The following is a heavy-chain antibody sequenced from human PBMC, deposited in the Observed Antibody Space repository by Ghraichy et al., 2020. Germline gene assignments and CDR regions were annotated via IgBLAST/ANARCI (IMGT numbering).Heavy chain of an antibody. J-gene: IGHJ4*02. D-gene: IGHD5-24*01. CDR2: ISYSGGS. CDR1: GGSITSSY. V-gene: IGHV4-59*01. Sequence: SETLSLTCTVSGGSITSSYWSWIRKSPGRGLEWIGYISYSGGSNYNSSLKTRVSISLDTSKNEFSLKLSSVTAADTAAYYCARGGRGGLKSYLFAYWGQGSLVSVSS. CDR3: ARGGRGGLKSYLFAY.